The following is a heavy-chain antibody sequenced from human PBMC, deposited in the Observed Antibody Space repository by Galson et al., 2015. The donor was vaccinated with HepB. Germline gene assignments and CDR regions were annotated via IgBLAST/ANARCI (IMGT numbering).Heavy chain of an antibody. CDR3: TRIALSGSYWYFDY. Sequence: SLRLSCAASGFTFSSYTMNWVRQAPGKGLEWISSISTTSDNKFSADSVKGRFIISRDNAKNLLYLQINSLRAEDTAVYYCTRIALSGSYWYFDYWGQGSLVTVSS. CDR2: ISTTSDNK. V-gene: IGHV3-21*01. D-gene: IGHD1-26*01. CDR1: GFTFSSYT. J-gene: IGHJ4*02.